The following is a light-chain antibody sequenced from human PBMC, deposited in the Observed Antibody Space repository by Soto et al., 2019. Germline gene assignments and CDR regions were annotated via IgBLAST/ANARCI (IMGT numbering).Light chain of an antibody. CDR2: DVS. V-gene: IGLV2-14*01. J-gene: IGLJ1*01. Sequence: QSVLTQPASVSGSPGQSITISCTGTNSDVGGYNYVPWYQQHPGKAPKFMIYDVSSRPSGVSDRFSGSKSGNTASLTISGLQAEDEADYYCSSYTTSNTRQIVFGTGTKVTVL. CDR3: SSYTTSNTRQIV. CDR1: NSDVGGYNY.